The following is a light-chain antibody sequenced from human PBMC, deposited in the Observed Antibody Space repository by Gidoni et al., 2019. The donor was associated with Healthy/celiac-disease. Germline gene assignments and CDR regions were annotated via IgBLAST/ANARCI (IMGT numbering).Light chain of an antibody. CDR3: QQRSNWPPIT. CDR1: QRVSRY. CDR2: DAA. Sequence: EIVLTQSPATLSLSPGERATLSCRASQRVSRYLAWYQQKPGQAPRLLIYDAANRATGIPARCSGSGSGTDFTLTISSLEPEDFAVYYCQQRSNWPPITFGQGTRLEIK. V-gene: IGKV3-11*01. J-gene: IGKJ5*01.